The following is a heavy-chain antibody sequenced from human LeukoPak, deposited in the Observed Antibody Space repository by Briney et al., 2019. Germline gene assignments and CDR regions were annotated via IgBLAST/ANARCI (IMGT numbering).Heavy chain of an antibody. V-gene: IGHV1-69*05. CDR1: GGTFSSYA. J-gene: IGHJ6*03. Sequence: ASVKVSCKASGGTFSSYAISWVRQAPGQGLEWMGGIIPIFGTANYAQKFQGRVTITTDESTSTAYMELSSLRSEDTAVYYCASSPKNHYGSGSYYNRLQGRRYYYYMDVWGKGTTVTVSS. D-gene: IGHD3-10*01. CDR2: IIPIFGTA. CDR3: ASSPKNHYGSGSYYNRLQGRRYYYYMDV.